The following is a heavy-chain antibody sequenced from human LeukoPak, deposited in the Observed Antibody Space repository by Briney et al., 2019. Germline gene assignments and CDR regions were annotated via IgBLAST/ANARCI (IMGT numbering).Heavy chain of an antibody. CDR2: INHSGST. D-gene: IGHD6-19*01. CDR3: AREIIRFSSGWFDY. Sequence: SETLSLTCAVYGGSCSGYYWSWIRQPPGKGLEWIGEINHSGSTTYNPSLKSRVTISVDTSKNQFSLKLSSVTAADTAVYYCAREIIRFSSGWFDYWGQGTLVTVSS. V-gene: IGHV4-34*01. J-gene: IGHJ4*02. CDR1: GGSCSGYY.